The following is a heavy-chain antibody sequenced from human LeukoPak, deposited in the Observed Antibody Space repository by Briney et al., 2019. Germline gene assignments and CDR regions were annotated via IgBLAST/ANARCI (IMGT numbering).Heavy chain of an antibody. CDR1: GFTFSSYG. Sequence: GGSLRLSCAASGFTFSSYGMHWVRQAPGKGLEWVAVISYDGSNKYYADSVKGRFTISRDNSKNTLYLQMNSLRAEDTAVYYCAKDMYHDILTTGDAFDIWGQGTMVTVSS. J-gene: IGHJ3*02. D-gene: IGHD3-9*01. CDR2: ISYDGSNK. V-gene: IGHV3-30*18. CDR3: AKDMYHDILTTGDAFDI.